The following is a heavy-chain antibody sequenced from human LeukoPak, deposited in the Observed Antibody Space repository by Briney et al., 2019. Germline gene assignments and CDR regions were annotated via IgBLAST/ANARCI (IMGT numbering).Heavy chain of an antibody. V-gene: IGHV3-30*02. D-gene: IGHD6-13*01. CDR3: ARDRWSAAYYFDY. CDR1: GFTLSSYG. Sequence: GGSLRLSCAASGFTLSSYGMQWVPQATGKGLEGVSFIRFDGTNKYYADSVKGRFTIYRDNSKNTLYLQMNSLRDEDTAVYYCARDRWSAAYYFDYWGKGTLVSVSS. J-gene: IGHJ4*02. CDR2: IRFDGTNK.